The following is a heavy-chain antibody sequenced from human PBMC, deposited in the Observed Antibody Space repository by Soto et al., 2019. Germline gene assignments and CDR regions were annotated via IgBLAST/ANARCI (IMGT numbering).Heavy chain of an antibody. CDR1: GFTFSNAW. CDR2: IKSKTDGGTT. Sequence: GESLKISCAASGFTFSNAWMSWVRQAPGKGLEWVGRIKSKTDGGTTDYAAPVKGRFTISRDDSKNTLYLQMNSLKTEDTAVYYCTTGSSIVVVVAATRSDAFDIWGQGTMVTVSS. V-gene: IGHV3-15*01. CDR3: TTGSSIVVVVAATRSDAFDI. D-gene: IGHD2-15*01. J-gene: IGHJ3*02.